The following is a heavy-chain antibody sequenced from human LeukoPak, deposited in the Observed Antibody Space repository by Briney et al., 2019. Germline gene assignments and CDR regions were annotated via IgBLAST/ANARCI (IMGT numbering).Heavy chain of an antibody. D-gene: IGHD1-14*01. V-gene: IGHV1-2*02. CDR3: AREIAGVNSRKYYFDY. J-gene: IGHJ4*02. Sequence: GASVKVSCKASGYTFTSYYMHWVRQAPGQGLEWMGWINPNSGGTNYAQKFQGRVTMTRDTSISTAYMELSRLRSDDTAVYYCAREIAGVNSRKYYFDYWGQGTLVTVSS. CDR1: GYTFTSYY. CDR2: INPNSGGT.